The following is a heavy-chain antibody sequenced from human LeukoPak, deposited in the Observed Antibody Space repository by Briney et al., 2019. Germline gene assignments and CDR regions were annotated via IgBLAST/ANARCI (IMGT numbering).Heavy chain of an antibody. J-gene: IGHJ5*02. D-gene: IGHD5-12*01. CDR2: INGDGRTT. CDR3: VGDQVDNVGWLT. Sequence: GGSLRLSCSASGFIFSTYTMYWVRQAPGKGLEFVSVINGDGRTTYYADSVKGRFTIARDNSKNTLYLQMNSLRAEDTAVYYCVGDQVDNVGWLTWGQGTRVTVSS. V-gene: IGHV3-64D*06. CDR1: GFIFSTYT.